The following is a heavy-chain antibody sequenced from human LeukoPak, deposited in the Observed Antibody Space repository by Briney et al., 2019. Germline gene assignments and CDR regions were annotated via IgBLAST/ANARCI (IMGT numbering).Heavy chain of an antibody. D-gene: IGHD1-20*01. V-gene: IGHV3-21*01. CDR2: ISSSSSYI. CDR3: ARTYNWNVMYYFDY. CDR1: GFTFSSYS. J-gene: IGHJ4*02. Sequence: PGGSLRLSCAASGFTFSSYSMNWVRQAPGKGLEWVSSISSSSSYIYYADSVKGRFTISRDNAKNSLYLQMNSLRAEDTAVYYSARTYNWNVMYYFDYWGREPWSPSPQ.